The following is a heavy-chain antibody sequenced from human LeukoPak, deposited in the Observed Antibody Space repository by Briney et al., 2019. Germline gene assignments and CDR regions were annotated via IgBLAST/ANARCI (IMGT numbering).Heavy chain of an antibody. Sequence: ASVKVSCKPSGYTFTSYALSWVRQAPGQGLEWMGWISTYSGNTNYAQKLQGRIPMTIETSTSTAYMELRSLRSDDTAVYYCARGGSRVVTYGNFDYWGQGTLVTVSS. CDR2: ISTYSGNT. J-gene: IGHJ4*02. V-gene: IGHV1-18*01. CDR1: GYTFTSYA. D-gene: IGHD2-21*02. CDR3: ARGGSRVVTYGNFDY.